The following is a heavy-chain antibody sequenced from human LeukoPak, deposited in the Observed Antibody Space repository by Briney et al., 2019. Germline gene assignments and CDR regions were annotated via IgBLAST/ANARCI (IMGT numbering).Heavy chain of an antibody. CDR3: ARALAVAGLFDY. CDR2: IYHSGST. V-gene: IGHV4-30-2*01. D-gene: IGHD6-13*01. CDR1: GGSISSGGYS. J-gene: IGHJ4*02. Sequence: SETLSLTCAVSGGSISSGGYSWSWIRQPPGKGLEWIGYIYHSGSTYYNPSLKSRVTISVDRSKNQFSLKLSSVTAADTAVYYCARALAVAGLFDYWGQGTLVTVSS.